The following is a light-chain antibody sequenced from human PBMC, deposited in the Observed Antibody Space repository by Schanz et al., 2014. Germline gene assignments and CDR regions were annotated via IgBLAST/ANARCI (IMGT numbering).Light chain of an antibody. Sequence: DIQMTQSPSSVSASIGDRVTITCRASQGIGTWLAWYQQKPGKAPNLLIYTASTLQSGVPSRFSGSGSGTDFTLTISSLQPEDFATYYCQQATGFPPTFGGGTKVEIK. CDR2: TAS. CDR3: QQATGFPPT. V-gene: IGKV1-12*01. J-gene: IGKJ4*01. CDR1: QGIGTW.